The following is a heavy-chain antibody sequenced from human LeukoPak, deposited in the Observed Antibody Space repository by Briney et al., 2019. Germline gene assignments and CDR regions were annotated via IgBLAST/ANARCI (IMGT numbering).Heavy chain of an antibody. CDR2: SRSRTDGGTT. CDR1: GVTFSNAW. CDR3: NTDINTIYGKVY. D-gene: IGHD4-17*01. J-gene: IGHJ4*02. Sequence: KPGGSLRLSCAVSGVTFSNAWMTWVRQVPGKGLEWVGLSRSRTDGGTTEYAAPVKGRFIISRDDSKNTLYLEMNSLKTEDTGVYYCNTDINTIYGKVYWGRGTLVTVSS. V-gene: IGHV3-15*01.